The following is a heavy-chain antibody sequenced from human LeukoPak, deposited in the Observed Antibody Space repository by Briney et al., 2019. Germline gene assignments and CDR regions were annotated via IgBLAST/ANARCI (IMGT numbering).Heavy chain of an antibody. J-gene: IGHJ4*02. D-gene: IGHD3-10*01. CDR1: GGTFSSYA. V-gene: IGHV1-2*02. CDR2: INPYSGAT. Sequence: GASVKVSCKASGGTFSSYAISWVRQAPGQGLEWMAWINPYSGATSSAQKFQGRVTLTRDTSINTAYMELNSLRSDDTAVYYCARRSKILLALDFWGQGTLVTVSS. CDR3: ARRSKILLALDF.